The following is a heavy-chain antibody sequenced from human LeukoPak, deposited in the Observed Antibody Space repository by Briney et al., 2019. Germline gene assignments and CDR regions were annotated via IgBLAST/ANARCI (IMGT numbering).Heavy chain of an antibody. CDR3: ARQPASSSGYYAFDY. J-gene: IGHJ4*02. CDR1: GGSFSGYY. Sequence: SETLSLTCAVYGGSFSGYYWSWIRQPPGKGLEWIGEINHSGSTNYNPSLKSRVTISVDTSKNQFSLKLSSVTAADTALYYCARQPASSSGYYAFDYWGQGTLVTVSS. D-gene: IGHD3-22*01. V-gene: IGHV4-34*01. CDR2: INHSGST.